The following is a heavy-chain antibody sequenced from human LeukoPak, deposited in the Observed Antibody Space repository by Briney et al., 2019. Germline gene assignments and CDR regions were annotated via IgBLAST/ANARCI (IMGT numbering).Heavy chain of an antibody. J-gene: IGHJ4*02. V-gene: IGHV3-23*01. CDR2: ISANGGGT. Sequence: GGSLRLSCAVSGFTFSNYAMSWVRQAPGKGLEWVSSISANGGGTYYADSVKGRFTVPRDNSQNTLYLQMNSLRAEDTAVYYCAKATKSIVVDNYFDYWGQGALVTVSS. D-gene: IGHD3-22*01. CDR3: AKATKSIVVDNYFDY. CDR1: GFTFSNYA.